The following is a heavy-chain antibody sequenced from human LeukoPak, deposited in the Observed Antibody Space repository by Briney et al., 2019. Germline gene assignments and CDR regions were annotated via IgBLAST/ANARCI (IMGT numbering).Heavy chain of an antibody. D-gene: IGHD6-19*01. CDR1: GYTFTGYY. CDR2: INPNSGGA. J-gene: IGHJ5*02. Sequence: ASVKVSCKTSGYTFTGYYMHWVRQAPGQGLEWIGWINPNSGGANYAQNFQGRVTMTRDTSISTAYMELSRLRSDDTAVYFCARAHSSGWYGGSWFDPWGQGTLVTVSS. CDR3: ARAHSSGWYGGSWFDP. V-gene: IGHV1-2*02.